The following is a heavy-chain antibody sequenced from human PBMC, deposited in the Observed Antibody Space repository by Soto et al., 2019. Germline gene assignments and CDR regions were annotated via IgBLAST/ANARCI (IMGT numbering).Heavy chain of an antibody. CDR1: GFTFSSST. V-gene: IGHV3-21*01. CDR3: ASGSYGDYSD. CDR2: ISSDSVWI. Sequence: GGSLRLSCAASGFTFSSSTMNWVRQAPGKGLEWVSSISSDSVWIYYAASVKGRFTISRDNAKNSLFLQMSSLRAEDTAVYYCASGSYGDYSDWGQGTLVTVSS. J-gene: IGHJ4*02. D-gene: IGHD4-17*01.